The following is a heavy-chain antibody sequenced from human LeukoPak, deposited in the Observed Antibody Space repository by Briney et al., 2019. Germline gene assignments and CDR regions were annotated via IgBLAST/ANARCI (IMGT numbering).Heavy chain of an antibody. V-gene: IGHV3-7*01. CDR1: GFTVGNNY. CDR3: VRDLWDSRHYFEY. Sequence: GGSLRLSCAASGFTVGNNYVGWGRQAPGGGLEWVACISQDGSETFYMDSVRGRFIISRDSTRNCLYLQMDVLRAEDTAVYSRVRDLWDSRHYFEYWGQGALLTVSS. J-gene: IGHJ4*02. D-gene: IGHD1-26*01. CDR2: ISQDGSET.